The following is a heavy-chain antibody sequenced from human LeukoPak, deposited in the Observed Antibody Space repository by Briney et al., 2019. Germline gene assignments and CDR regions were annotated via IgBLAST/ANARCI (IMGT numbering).Heavy chain of an antibody. J-gene: IGHJ4*02. Sequence: GGSLRLSCAASGFTFSSYSMNWVRPAPGNGLEWVSSISSSSSYIYYADSVKGRFTISRDNAKNSLYLQMNSLRAEDTAVYYCAGDYYDSSGLGYWGQGTLVTVSS. CDR3: AGDYYDSSGLGY. CDR2: ISSSSSYI. V-gene: IGHV3-21*01. CDR1: GFTFSSYS. D-gene: IGHD3-22*01.